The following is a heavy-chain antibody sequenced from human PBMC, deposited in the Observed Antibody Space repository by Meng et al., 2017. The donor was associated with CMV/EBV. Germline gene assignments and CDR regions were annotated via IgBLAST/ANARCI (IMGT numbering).Heavy chain of an antibody. CDR1: GLTFSSYW. V-gene: IGHV3-7*01. CDR3: ARDVVGAEAYFDY. CDR2: IKQDGSEK. D-gene: IGHD1-26*01. Sequence: GGSLRLSCAASGLTFSSYWMSWVRQAPGKGLEWVANIKQDGSEKYYVDSVKGRFTISRDNAKNSLYLQMNSLRAEDTAVYYCARDVVGAEAYFDYWGQGTLVTVSS. J-gene: IGHJ4*02.